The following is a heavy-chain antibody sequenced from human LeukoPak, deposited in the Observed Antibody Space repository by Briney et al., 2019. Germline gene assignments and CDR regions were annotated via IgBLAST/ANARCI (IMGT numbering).Heavy chain of an antibody. CDR1: GYTFTIYF. CDR2: INPSSGST. V-gene: IGHV1-46*01. D-gene: IGHD4-11*01. CDR3: ARDRNANDY. Sequence: ASVKVSCTASGYTFTIYFMHWVRQAPGQGLEWMGRINPSSGSTSYAQKFQGRVTMTRDTSTSTVYMDLSSLRSEDTAVYYCARDRNANDYWGQGTLVTVSS. J-gene: IGHJ4*02.